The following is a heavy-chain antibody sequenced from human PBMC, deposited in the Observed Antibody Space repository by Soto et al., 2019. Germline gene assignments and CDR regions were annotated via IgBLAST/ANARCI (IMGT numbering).Heavy chain of an antibody. D-gene: IGHD2-2*01. CDR3: ARVELGYCSRTRCSPYHYGMDV. Sequence: PSETRSHTWTVSGGSVSSGIYYWIWIREPPGKGLDWIGYIYYSGRTNYTPSLKSRVTISVDTSKNHFSPKLSSVTAADTAVYYCARVELGYCSRTRCSPYHYGMDVCGQGTTVTVSS. J-gene: IGHJ6*02. CDR2: IYYSGRT. V-gene: IGHV4-61*03. CDR1: GGSVSSGIYY.